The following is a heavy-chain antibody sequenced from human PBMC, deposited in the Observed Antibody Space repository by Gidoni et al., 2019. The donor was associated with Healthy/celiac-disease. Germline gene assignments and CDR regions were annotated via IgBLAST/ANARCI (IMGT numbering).Heavy chain of an antibody. CDR3: ARQGEYWFDP. J-gene: IGHJ5*02. V-gene: IGHV4-39*01. CDR1: GGSISSSSYY. Sequence: QLQLQESGPGLVQPSETLSLTCTVSGGSISSSSYYWGWIRQPPGKGLEWIGSIDYSGSTYYNPSLKSRVTISVDTSKNQFSLKLSSVTAADTAVYYCARQGEYWFDPWGQGTLVTVSS. CDR2: IDYSGST.